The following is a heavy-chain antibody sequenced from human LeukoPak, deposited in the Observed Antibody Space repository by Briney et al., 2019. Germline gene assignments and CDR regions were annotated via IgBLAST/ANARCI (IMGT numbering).Heavy chain of an antibody. V-gene: IGHV4-39*01. J-gene: IGHJ3*02. CDR1: GGSISSSSYY. Sequence: SETLSLTCTVSGGSISSSSYYWGWIRQPPGKGLEWIGSIYYSGSTYYNPSLKSRVTISVDTSKNQLSLKLSSVTAADTAVYYCARRSSRLRYFDWLQPSGAFDIWGQGTMVTVSS. CDR2: IYYSGST. D-gene: IGHD3-9*01. CDR3: ARRSSRLRYFDWLQPSGAFDI.